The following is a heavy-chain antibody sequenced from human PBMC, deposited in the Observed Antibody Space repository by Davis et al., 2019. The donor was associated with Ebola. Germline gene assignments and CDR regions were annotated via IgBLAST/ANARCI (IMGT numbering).Heavy chain of an antibody. D-gene: IGHD3-9*01. Sequence: ASVTVSCKGSGYSFSDYYIHWVQGAPGKGLEWVGLVDPKAGKTVYAEKFQDRVTITADRSTDTVYMELSSLRFEDAAVYYCTTLDILTAYVPYAMDVWGQGSTVTVS. CDR2: VDPKAGKT. V-gene: IGHV1-69-2*01. J-gene: IGHJ6*02. CDR1: GYSFSDYY. CDR3: TTLDILTAYVPYAMDV.